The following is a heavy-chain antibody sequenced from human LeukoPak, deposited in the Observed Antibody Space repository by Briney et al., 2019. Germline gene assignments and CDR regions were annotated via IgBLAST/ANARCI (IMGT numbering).Heavy chain of an antibody. J-gene: IGHJ4*02. CDR3: AKPHPRYCSSTSCYQDY. Sequence: PGGSLRLSCAASGFTFSSYGMHWVRQAPGKGLEWVAVISYDGSNKYYADSVKGRFTISRDNSKNTLYLQMNSLRAEDTAVYYCAKPHPRYCSSTSCYQDYWGQGTLVTVSS. CDR2: ISYDGSNK. D-gene: IGHD2-2*01. V-gene: IGHV3-30*18. CDR1: GFTFSSYG.